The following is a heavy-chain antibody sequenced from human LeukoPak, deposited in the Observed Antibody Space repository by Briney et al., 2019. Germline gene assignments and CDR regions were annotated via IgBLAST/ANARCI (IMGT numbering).Heavy chain of an antibody. CDR1: GFTFSSYG. Sequence: GGSRRLSCAASGFTFSSYGMHWVRQAPGKGLEWVAVISYDGSNKYYADSVKGRFTISRDNSKNTLYLQMNSLRAEDTAVYYCATEGVAAAGKAIDYWGQGTLVTVSS. J-gene: IGHJ4*02. D-gene: IGHD6-13*01. V-gene: IGHV3-30*03. CDR3: ATEGVAAAGKAIDY. CDR2: ISYDGSNK.